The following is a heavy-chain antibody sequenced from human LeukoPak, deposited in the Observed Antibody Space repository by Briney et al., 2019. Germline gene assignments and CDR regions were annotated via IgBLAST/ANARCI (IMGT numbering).Heavy chain of an antibody. D-gene: IGHD3-22*01. CDR3: ARGKYYYDSSGYYPFDY. CDR1: GGSISSYY. Sequence: SETLSLTCTVSGGSISSYYWSWIRQPPGKGLEWIGYIYYSGSTNYNPSLKSRVTISVDRSKNQFSLKLSSVTAADTAVYYCARGKYYYDSSGYYPFDYWGQGTLVTVSS. J-gene: IGHJ4*02. CDR2: IYYSGST. V-gene: IGHV4-59*12.